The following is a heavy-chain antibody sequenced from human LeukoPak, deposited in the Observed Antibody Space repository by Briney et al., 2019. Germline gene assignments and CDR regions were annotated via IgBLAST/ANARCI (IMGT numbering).Heavy chain of an antibody. CDR2: IYTRGST. Sequence: SETLSLTCTVSGGSITTYYWSWIRQPAGKGLEWIGRIYTRGSTNYNPSLKGRVTMSVDTSKNQFSLKLSSVTAADTAVYYCAGEGHYYDSTGYYYGGEDYWGQGTLVTVSS. V-gene: IGHV4-4*07. J-gene: IGHJ4*02. CDR3: AGEGHYYDSTGYYYGGEDY. CDR1: GGSITTYY. D-gene: IGHD3-22*01.